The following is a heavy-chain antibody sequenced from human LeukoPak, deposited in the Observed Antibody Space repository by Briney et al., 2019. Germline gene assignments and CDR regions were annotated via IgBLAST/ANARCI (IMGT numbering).Heavy chain of an antibody. CDR2: IYSGGST. V-gene: IGHV3-53*01. Sequence: SGGSLRLSCAASGLTGSHNYMSWVRQAPGKGLEWVSVIYSGGSTYYADSVKGRLTISRDNSKNTLYLQMNSLRAEDTAVYYCATSRSAAGYAFDYWGQGTLVTVSS. D-gene: IGHD6-13*01. J-gene: IGHJ4*02. CDR1: GLTGSHNY. CDR3: ATSRSAAGYAFDY.